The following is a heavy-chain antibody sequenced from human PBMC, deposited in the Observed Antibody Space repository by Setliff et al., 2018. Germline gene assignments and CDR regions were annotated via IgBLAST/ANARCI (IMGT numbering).Heavy chain of an antibody. CDR1: GYSISSGHY. D-gene: IGHD3-10*01. J-gene: IGHJ4*02. V-gene: IGHV4-38-2*01. Sequence: PSETLSLTCGVSGYSISSGHYWGWIRQPPGKGMEWIGSVYYSGYTYYNPSLQSRVTISVDMSKNQFSLKLSSVTAADAALYYCAASRAYTGAVEEWFLPKTFDFWGQGSPVTVSS. CDR2: VYYSGYT. CDR3: AASRAYTGAVEEWFLPKTFDF.